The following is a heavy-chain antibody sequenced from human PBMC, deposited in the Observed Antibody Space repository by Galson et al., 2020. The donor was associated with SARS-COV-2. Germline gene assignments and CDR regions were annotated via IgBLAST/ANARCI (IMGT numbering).Heavy chain of an antibody. CDR3: GRGDSSSWYYFDY. V-gene: IGHV3-30-3*01. J-gene: IGHJ4*02. Sequence: GRSLRLSCVASGFTFKSHTMRWVRQTQGKGMEWKAVIPCDGSNNYYADSVKGRFTISRDNSKNTLYLQMNSLRAEDTAVYDCGRGDSSSWYYFDYWGQGSLVTVSS. CDR2: IPCDGSNN. D-gene: IGHD6-13*01. CDR1: GFTFKSHT.